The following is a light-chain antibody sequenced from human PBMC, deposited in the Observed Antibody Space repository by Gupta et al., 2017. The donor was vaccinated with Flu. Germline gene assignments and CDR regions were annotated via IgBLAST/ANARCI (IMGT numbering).Light chain of an antibody. Sequence: AIQMAQSPSSLAASVGDGVTVTCRASQDIRITLGWYQQKPGKAPKLLIYNASTLQTGVPSRFSGSGSGTDFTLTISSLQAEDFATYYCLHDHNSPLTFGGGTKVEIK. V-gene: IGKV1-6*01. CDR2: NAS. J-gene: IGKJ4*01. CDR1: QDIRIT. CDR3: LHDHNSPLT.